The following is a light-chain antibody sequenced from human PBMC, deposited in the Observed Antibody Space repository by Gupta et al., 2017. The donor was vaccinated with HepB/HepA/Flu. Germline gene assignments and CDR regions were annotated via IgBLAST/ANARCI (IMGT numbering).Light chain of an antibody. CDR2: GAS. CDR1: QSVSSN. J-gene: IGKJ4*01. CDR3: QQYNNWPPLT. V-gene: IGKV3-15*01. Sequence: EILMTQSQATLSVSPGERATLSCRASQSVSSNLAWYQQKPGQAPRLLIYGASTRATGIPARFSGSGSGTEFTLTISSLQSEDFAVYYCQQYNNWPPLTFGGGTKVETK.